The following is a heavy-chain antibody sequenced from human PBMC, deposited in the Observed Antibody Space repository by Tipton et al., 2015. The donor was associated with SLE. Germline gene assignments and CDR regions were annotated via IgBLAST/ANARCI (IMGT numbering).Heavy chain of an antibody. D-gene: IGHD6-6*01. CDR2: IYTSGST. Sequence: TLSLTCTVSGGSISSGSYYWSWIRQPAGKGLEWIGYIYTSGSTNYNPSLKSRVTISVDTSKNQFSLKLSSVTAADTAVYYCARSSKQLVLYFDYWGQGTLVTVSS. CDR1: GGSISSGSYY. CDR3: ARSSKQLVLYFDY. J-gene: IGHJ4*02. V-gene: IGHV4-61*09.